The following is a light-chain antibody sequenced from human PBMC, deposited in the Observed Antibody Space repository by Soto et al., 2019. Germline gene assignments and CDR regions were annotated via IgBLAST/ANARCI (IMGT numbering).Light chain of an antibody. J-gene: IGKJ1*01. CDR1: QSVGDTF. CDR3: GQFVSSPPRT. CDR2: GVS. Sequence: EIFLTQSPGTLSLSLWEKATLSWRASQSVGDTFLSWYQQKPGLAPRLLIYGVSNRATGIPDRFSGSGSGTDFILTISRLEPEDFALYYCGQFVSSPPRTFGQGTKV. V-gene: IGKV3-20*01.